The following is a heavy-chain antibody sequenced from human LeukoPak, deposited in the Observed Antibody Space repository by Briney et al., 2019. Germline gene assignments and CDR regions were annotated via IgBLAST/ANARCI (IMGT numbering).Heavy chain of an antibody. CDR2: ISGSGGST. D-gene: IGHD4-17*01. CDR1: GFTFSSYA. Sequence: GGSLRLSCVASGFTFSSYAINWVRQAPGKGLEWVSAISGSGGSTYYADSVKGRFTISRDNSKNTLYLQMNSLRAEDTAVYYCARQKTTVTTAYFDYWGQGTLVTVSS. J-gene: IGHJ4*02. CDR3: ARQKTTVTTAYFDY. V-gene: IGHV3-23*01.